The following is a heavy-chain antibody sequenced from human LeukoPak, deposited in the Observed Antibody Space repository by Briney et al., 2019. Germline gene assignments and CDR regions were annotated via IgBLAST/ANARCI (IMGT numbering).Heavy chain of an antibody. CDR1: GYTFTSYY. CDR3: ASLTYYYGSGSYTAAA. D-gene: IGHD3-10*01. Sequence: ASVKVSCKASGYTFTSYYMHWVRQAPGQGLEWMGIINPSGGSTSYAQKFQGRVTMTRDTSTSTVYMELSSLRSEDTAVYYCASLTYYYGSGSYTAAAWGQGTLVTVSS. CDR2: INPSGGST. V-gene: IGHV1-46*01. J-gene: IGHJ5*02.